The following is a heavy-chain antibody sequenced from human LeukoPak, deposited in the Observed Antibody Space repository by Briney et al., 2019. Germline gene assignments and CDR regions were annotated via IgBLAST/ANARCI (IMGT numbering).Heavy chain of an antibody. CDR3: ARADQYYYDSSGYYREVWFDP. J-gene: IGHJ5*02. CDR2: INPNSGDT. CDR1: GYTFTGYY. V-gene: IGHV1-2*02. D-gene: IGHD3-22*01. Sequence: SVKVSCKASGYTFTGYYMHWVRQAPGQGLEWMGWINPNSGDTNYAQKFQGRVTKTRDTSISTAYMELSRLRSDDTAVYYCARADQYYYDSSGYYREVWFDPWGQGTLVTVSS.